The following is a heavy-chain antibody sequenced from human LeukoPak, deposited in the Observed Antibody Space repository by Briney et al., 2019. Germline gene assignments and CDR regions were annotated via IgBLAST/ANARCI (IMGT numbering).Heavy chain of an antibody. J-gene: IGHJ4*02. CDR1: GGSISSSSYY. CDR2: IYYSGTT. Sequence: SETLSLTCTVSGGSISSSSYYWGWIRQPPGKGLERIGSIYYSGTTYYNPSLKSRVTISVDTSKNQFSLKLRSVTAADTAVYCCARHSQYSYGLLYYFDYWGQGTLVTVSS. D-gene: IGHD5-18*01. CDR3: ARHSQYSYGLLYYFDY. V-gene: IGHV4-39*01.